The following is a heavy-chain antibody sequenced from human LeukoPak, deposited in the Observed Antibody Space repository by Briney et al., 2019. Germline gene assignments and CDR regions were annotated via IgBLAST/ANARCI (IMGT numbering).Heavy chain of an antibody. CDR3: VKAGYYDSSGYYYYLDY. J-gene: IGHJ4*02. CDR1: GFTFDDYA. CDR2: ISWNSGSI. V-gene: IGHV3-9*01. D-gene: IGHD3-22*01. Sequence: GGSLRLSCAASGFTFDDYAMHWVRQAPGKGLEWVSGISWNSGSIGYADSVKGRFTISRDNAKNSLYLQMFSLSTEDTAVYYCVKAGYYDSSGYYYYLDYWGQGTLVSVSS.